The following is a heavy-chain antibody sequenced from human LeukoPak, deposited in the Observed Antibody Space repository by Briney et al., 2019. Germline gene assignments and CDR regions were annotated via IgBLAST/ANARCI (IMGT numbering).Heavy chain of an antibody. J-gene: IGHJ4*02. CDR2: IGGSGGST. D-gene: IGHD2-15*01. Sequence: GGSLRLSCAASGFTFSSYAMSWVRQAPGKGLEWVSGIGGSGGSTYYADSVKGRFTISRDKSKNTLFLQMNSLRVEDTAVYYCAKATGYSGGCYRYWGQGTLVTVSS. CDR1: GFTFSSYA. CDR3: AKATGYSGGCYRY. V-gene: IGHV3-23*01.